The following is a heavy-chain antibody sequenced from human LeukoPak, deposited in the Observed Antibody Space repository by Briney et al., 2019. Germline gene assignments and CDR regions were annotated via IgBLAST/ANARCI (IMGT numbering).Heavy chain of an antibody. CDR1: GFTFSSYA. CDR3: AKAKITLIVVANPNSGALDI. CDR2: ISGSGGST. V-gene: IGHV3-23*01. J-gene: IGHJ3*02. D-gene: IGHD3-22*01. Sequence: GGSLRLPCAASGFTFSSYAMSWVRQAPGKGLEWVSAISGSGGSTYSADSVKGRFTISRDNSNNTLYLQMNSLRAEDTALYYCAKAKITLIVVANPNSGALDIWGQGTMVTVSS.